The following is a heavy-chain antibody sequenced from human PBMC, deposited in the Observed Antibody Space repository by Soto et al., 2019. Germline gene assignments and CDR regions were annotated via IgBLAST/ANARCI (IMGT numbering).Heavy chain of an antibody. CDR1: GDTFSSYI. J-gene: IGHJ4*03. CDR3: ARRRYCGYDWYNKPDFGMDG. CDR2: VIPVLTTT. D-gene: IGHD2-21*02. Sequence: QVQLVQSGAEVKKPGSSVRVSCRSSGDTFSSYIVNWLRLAPGRGLEWMGRVIPVLTTTDYAQNFRGRVTITPYRSTSPLNLARSSLRSDDTAVYYCARRRYCGYDWYNKPDFGMDGWGQGSLVTVAS. V-gene: IGHV1-69*08.